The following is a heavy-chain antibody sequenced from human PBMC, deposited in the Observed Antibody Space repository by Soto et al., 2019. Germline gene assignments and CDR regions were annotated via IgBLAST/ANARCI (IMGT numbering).Heavy chain of an antibody. J-gene: IGHJ4*02. CDR3: AKSYSRNWYDYFEP. D-gene: IGHD6-13*01. Sequence: PGGSLRLSCAASEFTLSTYAMSWVRQAPGKGLEWVSAISGSGDSTYYVDSVKGRFIISRDTSKNTLYLQMNSLRAEDTALYYCAKSYSRNWYDYFEPWGQGTLVTVSS. CDR2: ISGSGDST. V-gene: IGHV3-23*01. CDR1: EFTLSTYA.